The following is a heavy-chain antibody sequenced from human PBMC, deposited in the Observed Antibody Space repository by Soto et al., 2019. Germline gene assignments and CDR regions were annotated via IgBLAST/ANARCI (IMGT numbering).Heavy chain of an antibody. D-gene: IGHD1-1*01. CDR2: INHSGTT. CDR1: GGSFSTYY. V-gene: IGHV4-34*01. CDR3: VRHWSSSGNNWFDP. J-gene: IGHJ5*02. Sequence: SETLSLTCAVYGGSFSTYYWSWIRQPPGKGLEWIGEINHSGTTYYHPSLKSRVTMSVDTPKNQVSLKLSSVTAADTAVYYCVRHWSSSGNNWFDPWGQGTQVTVSS.